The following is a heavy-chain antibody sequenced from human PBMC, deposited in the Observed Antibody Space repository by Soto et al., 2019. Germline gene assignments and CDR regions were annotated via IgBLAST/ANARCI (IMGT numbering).Heavy chain of an antibody. J-gene: IGHJ4*02. D-gene: IGHD3-16*01. CDR3: ARGGTTGGFDL. V-gene: IGHV3-30*19. Sequence: QLQLVESGGGVVQPGTSLRLSCTASGFMFKSYVMHWVRQAPGKGLEWVALTSYDGNNKYYGDSVKGRFTVSRDNSKNTLHLQIDSLRPEDTALYCCARGGTTGGFDLWGQGTLVSVSS. CDR2: TSYDGNNK. CDR1: GFMFKSYV.